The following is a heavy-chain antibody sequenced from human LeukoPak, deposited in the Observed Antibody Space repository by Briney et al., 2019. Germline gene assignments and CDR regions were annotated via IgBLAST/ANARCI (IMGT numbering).Heavy chain of an antibody. CDR1: GGSISSYY. CDR2: IYYSGST. J-gene: IGHJ5*02. D-gene: IGHD3-22*01. V-gene: IGHV4-59*01. CDR3: ARGYDSSGPGWFDP. Sequence: SETLSLTCTVSGGSISSYYWSWIRQPPGKGLEWIGYIYYSGSTNYNPSLKSRVTISVDTSKNQFSLKLSSVTAADTAVYYCARGYDSSGPGWFDPWGQGTLVTVSS.